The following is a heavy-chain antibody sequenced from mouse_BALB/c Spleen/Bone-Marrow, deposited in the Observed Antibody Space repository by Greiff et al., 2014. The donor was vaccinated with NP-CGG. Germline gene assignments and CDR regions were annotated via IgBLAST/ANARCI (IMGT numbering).Heavy chain of an antibody. CDR2: IDPANGNT. J-gene: IGHJ2*01. V-gene: IGHV14-3*02. D-gene: IGHD1-1*01. CDR3: ASYYYGHYFDY. CDR1: SFNIKDTY. Sequence: VQLKESGAELVKPGASVKLSCTASSFNIKDTYMHWVKQRPEQGLEWIGRIDPANGNTKYDPKFQGKATITADTSSNTAYLQLSSLTSEDTAVYYCASYYYGHYFDYWGQGTTLTVSS.